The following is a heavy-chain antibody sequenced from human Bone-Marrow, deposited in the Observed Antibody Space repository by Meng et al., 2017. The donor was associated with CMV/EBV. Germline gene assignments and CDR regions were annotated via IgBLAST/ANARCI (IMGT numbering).Heavy chain of an antibody. CDR1: GFTFSSYW. D-gene: IGHD6-6*01. V-gene: IGHV3-74*01. CDR2: INSDGSST. J-gene: IGHJ4*02. CDR3: ARTGSGSSSVGHFDY. Sequence: GESLKISCAASGFTFSSYWMHWVRQAPGKGLVWVSRINSDGSSTSYADSVKGRFTISRDNAKNSLYLQMNSLRAEDTAVYYCARTGSGSSSVGHFDYWGQGTLVTVSS.